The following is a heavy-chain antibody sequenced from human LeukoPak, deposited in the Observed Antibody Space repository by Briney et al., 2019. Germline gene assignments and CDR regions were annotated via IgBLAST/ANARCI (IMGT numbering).Heavy chain of an antibody. D-gene: IGHD6-6*01. CDR1: GGSFSGYY. CDR3: ARRMSSSSVDY. CDR2: IYYSGST. Sequence: SETLSLTCAVYGGSFSGYYWSWIRQPPGKGLEWIGYIYYSGSTYYNPSLKSRVTISVGTSKNQFSLKLSSVTAADTAVYYCARRMSSSSVDYWGQGTLVTVSS. V-gene: IGHV4-34*09. J-gene: IGHJ4*02.